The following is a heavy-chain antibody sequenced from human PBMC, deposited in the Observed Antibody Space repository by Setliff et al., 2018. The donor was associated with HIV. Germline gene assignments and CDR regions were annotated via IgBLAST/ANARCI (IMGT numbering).Heavy chain of an antibody. CDR2: INHSGGT. V-gene: IGHV4-34*01. J-gene: IGHJ6*03. CDR3: ARGLSIFGVATPGFYSFMDV. Sequence: PSETLSLTCAVSGESFSGYYWSWIRQSPGKGLEWIGEINHSGGTNYNPSLKSRVTISVDTSKNQFSLKLSSVTAADTAVYYCARGLSIFGVATPGFYSFMDVWGKGTTVTVSS. CDR1: GESFSGYY. D-gene: IGHD3-3*01.